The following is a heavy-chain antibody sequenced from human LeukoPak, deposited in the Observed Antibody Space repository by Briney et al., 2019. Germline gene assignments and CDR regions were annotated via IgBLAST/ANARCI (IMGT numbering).Heavy chain of an antibody. V-gene: IGHV4-30-4*08. CDR3: ASVGIAARPRERFDP. CDR2: IYYSGST. J-gene: IGHJ5*02. Sequence: SETLSLTCTVSGGSISSGDYYWSWIRQPPGKGLEWIGYIYYSGSTYYNPSLKSRVTISVDTSKNQFSLKLSSVTAADTAVYYCASVGIAARPRERFDPWGQGTLVTVSS. D-gene: IGHD6-6*01. CDR1: GGSISSGDYY.